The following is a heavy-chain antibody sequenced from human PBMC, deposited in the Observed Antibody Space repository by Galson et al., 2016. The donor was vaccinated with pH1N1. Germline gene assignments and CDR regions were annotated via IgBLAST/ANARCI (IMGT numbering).Heavy chain of an antibody. CDR2: IDPSGGGT. CDR1: GYTFTTSY. D-gene: IGHD1-26*01. CDR3: TRDLGRRREF. V-gene: IGHV1-46*01. Sequence: SVKVSCKASGYTFTTSYIHWVRQAPGEGLEWMGVIDPSGGGTTYAQKFQARVTMTRDTSTSTVYLDLRRLKSEDTSVYYCTRDLGRRREFWGQGTLVTVSS. J-gene: IGHJ4*02.